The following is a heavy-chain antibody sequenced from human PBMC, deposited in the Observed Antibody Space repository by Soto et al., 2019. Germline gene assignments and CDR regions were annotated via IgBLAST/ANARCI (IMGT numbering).Heavy chain of an antibody. CDR3: ARVFPSYCGGDCSYFDS. J-gene: IGHJ4*02. CDR1: GGSITSYY. CDR2: IFYSGST. V-gene: IGHV4-59*01. Sequence: SETLSLTCTVSGGSITSYYWSWIRQPPGKGLEWIGYIFYSGSTKSNPSLKSRVTMSVDMSKNQFSLRLTSVTAADTAVYYCARVFPSYCGGDCSYFDSWGQGTLVTVSS. D-gene: IGHD2-21*02.